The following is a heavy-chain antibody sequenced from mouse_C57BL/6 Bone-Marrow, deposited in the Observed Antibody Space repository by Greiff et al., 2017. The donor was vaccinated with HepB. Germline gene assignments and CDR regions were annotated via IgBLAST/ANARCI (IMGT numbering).Heavy chain of an antibody. CDR1: GYTFTSYG. CDR2: IYPRSGNT. V-gene: IGHV1-81*01. Sequence: QVQLQQSGAELARPGASVKLSCKASGYTFTSYGISWVKQRTGQGLEWIGEIYPRSGNTYYNEKFKGKATLTADKSSSTAYMELRSLTSEDSAVYFCARCRYSNLGAYWGRGTRVTVSA. J-gene: IGHJ3*01. CDR3: ARCRYSNLGAY. D-gene: IGHD2-5*01.